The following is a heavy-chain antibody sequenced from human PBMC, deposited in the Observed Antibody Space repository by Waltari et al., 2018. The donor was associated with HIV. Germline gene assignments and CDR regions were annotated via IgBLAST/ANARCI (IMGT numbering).Heavy chain of an antibody. V-gene: IGHV3-30*18. CDR2: ISYNGLNK. CDR3: AKDLVTRGFFYFYGMHV. CDR1: GFNFSTSG. J-gene: IGHJ6*02. D-gene: IGHD2-15*01. Sequence: QVQLEESGGRVVQPGRSLRLTCVASGFNFSTSGMHWVRQAPGKGLEWVAVISYNGLNKYYVDSVKGRFTISRDNSNSTLFLQMSSLRPDDTAVYYCAKDLVTRGFFYFYGMHVWGQGTTVTVSS.